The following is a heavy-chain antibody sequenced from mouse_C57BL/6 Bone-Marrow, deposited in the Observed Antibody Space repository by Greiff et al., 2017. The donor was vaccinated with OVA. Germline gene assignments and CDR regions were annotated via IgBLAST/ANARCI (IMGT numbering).Heavy chain of an antibody. Sequence: VQLQQSGAELVRPGASVKLSCTASGFNIKDDYMHWLKERPEQGLEWIGWIDPENGDTEYASKFQGKATITADTSSKTVYLHLSSLTSEDTAVYYCTTYRYWGQGTTLTVSS. V-gene: IGHV14-4*01. J-gene: IGHJ2*01. CDR1: GFNIKDDY. CDR3: TTYRY. CDR2: IDPENGDT.